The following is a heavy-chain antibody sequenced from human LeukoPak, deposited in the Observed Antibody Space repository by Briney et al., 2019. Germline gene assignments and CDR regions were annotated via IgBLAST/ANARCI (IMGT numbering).Heavy chain of an antibody. D-gene: IGHD4-17*01. CDR2: IIPIFGTA. J-gene: IGHJ4*02. CDR1: GGTFSSYA. Sequence: SVKVSCKASGGTFSSYAISWVRQAPGQGLEWMGGIIPIFGTANYAQKFQGRVTTTADESTSTAYMELSSLRSEDTAVYYCARVPPHDYGDHVGVYYFDYWGQGTLVTVSS. CDR3: ARVPPHDYGDHVGVYYFDY. V-gene: IGHV1-69*01.